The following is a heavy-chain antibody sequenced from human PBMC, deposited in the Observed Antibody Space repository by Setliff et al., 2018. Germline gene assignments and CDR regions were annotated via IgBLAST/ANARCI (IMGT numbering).Heavy chain of an antibody. D-gene: IGHD3-10*01. CDR2: INKDGSER. J-gene: IGHJ1*01. Sequence: GGSLRLSCAASGFSFGKAWMNWVRQAPGKGLEWVTNINKDGSERNYVDSVKGRFTISRDNAKNSVYLQMNSLRADDTAVYYCAKVGKSGTWDQYFQYWGQGTLVTVSS. V-gene: IGHV3-7*03. CDR3: AKVGKSGTWDQYFQY. CDR1: GFSFGKAW.